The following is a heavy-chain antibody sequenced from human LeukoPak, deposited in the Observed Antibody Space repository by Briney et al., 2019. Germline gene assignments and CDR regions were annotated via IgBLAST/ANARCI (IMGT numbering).Heavy chain of an antibody. Sequence: GGSLRLSCAASGFTFSNAWMSWVRQAPGKGLEWVGLIKSKTEGGTTDYAAPVKGRFTISRDDSKNTLYLQMNSLKTEDTAVYYCARAGLCSSTSCPLVSAFDIWGQGTMVTVSS. CDR3: ARAGLCSSTSCPLVSAFDI. V-gene: IGHV3-15*01. J-gene: IGHJ3*02. D-gene: IGHD2-2*01. CDR1: GFTFSNAW. CDR2: IKSKTEGGTT.